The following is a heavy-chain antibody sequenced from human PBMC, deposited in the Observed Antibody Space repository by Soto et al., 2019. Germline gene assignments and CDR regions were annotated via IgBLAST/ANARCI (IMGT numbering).Heavy chain of an antibody. CDR1: GGTFSSYA. D-gene: IGHD4-4*01. V-gene: IGHV1-69*13. Sequence: GASVKVSCKASGGTFSSYAISWVRQAPGQGLEWMGGIIPIFGTANYAQKFQGRVTITADESTSTAYMELSSLRSEDTAVYYCASGGEAVDYSNGPYYFDYWGQGTLVTVSS. CDR2: IIPIFGTA. CDR3: ASGGEAVDYSNGPYYFDY. J-gene: IGHJ4*02.